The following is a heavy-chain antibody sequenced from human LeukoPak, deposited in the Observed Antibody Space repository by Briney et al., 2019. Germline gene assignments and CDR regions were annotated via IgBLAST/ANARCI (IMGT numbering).Heavy chain of an antibody. D-gene: IGHD2-15*01. J-gene: IGHJ4*02. CDR3: ARAVPCSGGSCYDFDY. CDR2: INHRGST. V-gene: IGHV4-34*01. Sequence: PSETLSLTCAVYGGSFSGYYWSWLRQPPGKELEWIGEINHRGSTNYNPSLKSRVTISVDTSKNQFSLKLSSVTAADTAVYYCARAVPCSGGSCYDFDYWGQGTLVTVSS. CDR1: GGSFSGYY.